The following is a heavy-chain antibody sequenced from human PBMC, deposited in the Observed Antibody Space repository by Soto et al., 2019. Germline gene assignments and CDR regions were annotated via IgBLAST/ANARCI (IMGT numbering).Heavy chain of an antibody. Sequence: ASVKVSCKTSGYTFTGYYMHWVRQAPGQGLEWMGWINPNRGGTNYAQKFQVRVTMTRDTSISKAYMELSRLRSDDTAVYYCARAPYCSNGVCFNWFDPWAQGTLVPVSS. CDR1: GYTFTGYY. D-gene: IGHD2-8*01. J-gene: IGHJ5*02. CDR3: ARAPYCSNGVCFNWFDP. CDR2: INPNRGGT. V-gene: IGHV1-2*02.